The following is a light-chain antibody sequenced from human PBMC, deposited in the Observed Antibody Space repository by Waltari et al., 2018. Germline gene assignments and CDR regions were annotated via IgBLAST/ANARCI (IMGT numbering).Light chain of an antibody. CDR1: SSNIGAGSA. V-gene: IGLV1-40*01. J-gene: IGLJ2*01. Sequence: QSVLTQPPSVSGAPGQRITISCTWSSSNIGAGSAVHWYHKLPGAAPKLLIYGNNNRPSGVPDRFSGSKSDTSASLAITGLQAEDEADYYCQSYDKNLVVFGGGTKLTVL. CDR3: QSYDKNLVV. CDR2: GNN.